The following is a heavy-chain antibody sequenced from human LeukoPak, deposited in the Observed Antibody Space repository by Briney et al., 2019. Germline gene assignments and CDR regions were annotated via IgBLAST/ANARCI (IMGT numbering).Heavy chain of an antibody. D-gene: IGHD3-10*01. Sequence: GGSLRLSCAASGFTFSSYTMNWVRQAPGKGMEWVSSISSSSSYIYHADSVKGRFTFSRDNAKNSLYLQMNSLRAEDTAVYYCARSGWFGELGFDYWGQGTLVTVSS. CDR2: ISSSSSYI. V-gene: IGHV3-21*01. J-gene: IGHJ4*02. CDR3: ARSGWFGELGFDY. CDR1: GFTFSSYT.